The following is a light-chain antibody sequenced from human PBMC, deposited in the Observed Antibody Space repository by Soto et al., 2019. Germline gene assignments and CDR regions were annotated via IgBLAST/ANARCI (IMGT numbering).Light chain of an antibody. V-gene: IGKV3D-15*01. CDR3: QQYHNWTIT. J-gene: IGKJ5*01. Sequence: EILMTQSPATLSVSPGERATFSWWASQSVRSNLAWYQQKPGQAPRLLIYDASTRATGIPARLSGSGSGTDFTLTISGLQYEDFAVYSCQQYHNWTITFGQGTRLEIK. CDR1: QSVRSN. CDR2: DAS.